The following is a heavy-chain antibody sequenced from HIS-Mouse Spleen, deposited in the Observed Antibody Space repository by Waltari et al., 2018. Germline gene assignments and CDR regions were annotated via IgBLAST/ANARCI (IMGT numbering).Heavy chain of an antibody. CDR3: ARLAAAGTY. CDR1: GGSISSSSYY. V-gene: IGHV4-39*07. CDR2: IYYSGST. J-gene: IGHJ4*02. Sequence: QLQLQESGPGLVKPSETLSLTCTVSGGSISSSSYYWGWIRQPPGKGLEWIGGIYYSGSTYYNPALKSRVTISVDTSKNQCALKLSSVTAADTAVHYCARLAAAGTYWGQGTLVTVSS. D-gene: IGHD6-13*01.